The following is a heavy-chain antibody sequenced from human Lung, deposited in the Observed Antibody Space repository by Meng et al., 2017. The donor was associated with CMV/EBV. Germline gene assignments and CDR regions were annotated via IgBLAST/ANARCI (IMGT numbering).Heavy chain of an antibody. CDR3: ARMDCSSTSCLRDYYYYGMDV. Sequence: SXXVSXKASGGTFSSYAISWVRQAPGQGLEWMGGIIPIFGTANYEQKFQGRVTITTDESTSTAYMELSSLRSEDTAVYYCARMDCSSTSCLRDYYYYGMDVXGQGXTVTVSS. CDR1: GGTFSSYA. D-gene: IGHD2-2*01. CDR2: IIPIFGTA. V-gene: IGHV1-69*05. J-gene: IGHJ6*02.